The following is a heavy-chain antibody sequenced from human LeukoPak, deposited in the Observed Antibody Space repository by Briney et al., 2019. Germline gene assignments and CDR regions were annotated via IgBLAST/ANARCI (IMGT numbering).Heavy chain of an antibody. D-gene: IGHD5/OR15-5a*01. J-gene: IGHJ4*02. Sequence: PGGSLRLSCAASGFSFSTYGMSWVRQAPGKGLDWVSSIDGNSGGTYYADSVKGRFTISRDNSKNTVYLQMNSLRVEDTAVYYCARGDGVYVYWGQGTLVTVSS. V-gene: IGHV3-23*01. CDR3: ARGDGVYVY. CDR1: GFSFSTYG. CDR2: IDGNSGGT.